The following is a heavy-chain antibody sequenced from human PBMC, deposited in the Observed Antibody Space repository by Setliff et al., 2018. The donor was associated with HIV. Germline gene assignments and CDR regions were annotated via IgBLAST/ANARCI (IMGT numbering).Heavy chain of an antibody. Sequence: PSETLSLTCTVSGGSISSGNYYWSWVRQHPGRGLEWIGYINYSGNTYYSPSLKSRLNISVDTSKNQFSLNLNSVTATDTAVYYCARALGYCSTTSCYAECFDYWGQGTLVTVSS. J-gene: IGHJ4*02. V-gene: IGHV4-31*03. CDR3: ARALGYCSTTSCYAECFDY. CDR2: INYSGNT. CDR1: GGSISSGNYY. D-gene: IGHD2-2*01.